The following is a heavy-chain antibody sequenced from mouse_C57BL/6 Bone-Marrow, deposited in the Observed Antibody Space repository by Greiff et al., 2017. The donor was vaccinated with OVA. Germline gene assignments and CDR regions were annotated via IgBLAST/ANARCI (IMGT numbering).Heavy chain of an antibody. J-gene: IGHJ1*03. Sequence: VQLQQSGAELARPGASVKLSCKASGYTFTSYGISWVKQRTGQGLEWIGEIYPRSGNTYYNEKFKGKATLTADKSSSTASMELRSLTSEDSAVYFCARPGDYYGSSYDWYFDVWGTGTTVTVSS. CDR2: IYPRSGNT. CDR3: ARPGDYYGSSYDWYFDV. V-gene: IGHV1-81*01. D-gene: IGHD1-1*01. CDR1: GYTFTSYG.